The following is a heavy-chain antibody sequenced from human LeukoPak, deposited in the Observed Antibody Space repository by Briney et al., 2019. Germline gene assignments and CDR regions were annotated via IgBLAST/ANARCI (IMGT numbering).Heavy chain of an antibody. D-gene: IGHD2-15*01. V-gene: IGHV4-34*01. CDR1: GGSFSGYY. CDR3: AREDSTAMDY. J-gene: IGHJ4*02. Sequence: PSETLSLTCAVYGGSFSGYYWSWIRQPPGKGLEWIGEINHSGSTNYNPSLKSRVTISVDTSKNQFSLKLSSVTAADTAVYYCAREDSTAMDYWGQGTLSPSPQ. CDR2: INHSGST.